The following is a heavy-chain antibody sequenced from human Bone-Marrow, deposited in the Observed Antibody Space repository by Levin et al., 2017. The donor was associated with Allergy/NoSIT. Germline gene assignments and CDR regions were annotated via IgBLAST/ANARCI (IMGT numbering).Heavy chain of an antibody. CDR3: ARRRGAYFDN. D-gene: IGHD3-10*01. CDR1: GGSISSSSYY. V-gene: IGHV4-39*01. J-gene: IGHJ4*02. CDR2: IYYSGST. Sequence: GSLRLSCTVSGGSISSSSYYWGWIRQPPGKGLEWIGSIYYSGSTYYNPSLKSRVTISVDTSKNQFSLKLSSVTAADTAVYYCARRRGAYFDNWGQGTLVTVSS.